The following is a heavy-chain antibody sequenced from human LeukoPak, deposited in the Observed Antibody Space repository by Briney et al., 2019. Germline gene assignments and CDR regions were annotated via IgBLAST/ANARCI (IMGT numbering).Heavy chain of an antibody. CDR1: GFTFSSYS. D-gene: IGHD6-19*01. CDR2: ISGSGGST. Sequence: PGGSLRLSCAASGFTFSSYSMNWVRQAPGKGLEWVSAISGSGGSTYYADSVKGRFTISRDNSKNTLYLQMNSLRAEDTAVYYCAKYSWGAVAAPFDYWGQGTLVTVSS. V-gene: IGHV3-23*01. CDR3: AKYSWGAVAAPFDY. J-gene: IGHJ4*02.